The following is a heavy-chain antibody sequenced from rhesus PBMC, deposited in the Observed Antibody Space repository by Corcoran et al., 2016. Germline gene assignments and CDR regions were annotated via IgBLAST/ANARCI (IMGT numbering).Heavy chain of an antibody. CDR3: ARDWIRPTYSSGTFEYGLGS. D-gene: IGHD1-1*01. J-gene: IGHJ6*01. CDR1: GCSFNGDFY. V-gene: IGHV4-106*01. CDR2: IYGCGGGT. Sequence: VQLQESGPGLVKPSETLSLTCDVSGCSFNGDFYCTCTRPPPGTGLDGIGYIYGCGGGTNYNPSLKRRVTISIDTSKNPCSLKLTSVTAADTAVYYCARDWIRPTYSSGTFEYGLGSWGQGVVVTVSS.